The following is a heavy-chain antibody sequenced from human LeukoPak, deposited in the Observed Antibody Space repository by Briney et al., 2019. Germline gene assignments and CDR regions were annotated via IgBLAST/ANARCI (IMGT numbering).Heavy chain of an antibody. D-gene: IGHD2-2*01. Sequence: GESLKISCKGSGYSFTSYWIGWVRQMPGKGLEWMGIIYPGDSDTRYSPSFQGQVTISADKSISTAYLQWSSLKASDTAMYYCACCTSCYADYYYGMDVWGKGTTVTVSS. V-gene: IGHV5-51*01. CDR1: GYSFTSYW. J-gene: IGHJ6*04. CDR3: ACCTSCYADYYYGMDV. CDR2: IYPGDSDT.